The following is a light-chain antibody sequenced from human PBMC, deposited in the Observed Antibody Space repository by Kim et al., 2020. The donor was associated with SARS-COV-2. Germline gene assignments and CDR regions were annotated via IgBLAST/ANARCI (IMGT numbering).Light chain of an antibody. Sequence: EIVLTQSPGTLSLSPGESATLSCRASQTIGSDSLAWYQQKPGQAPTLLIYETSTRATGVPDRFSGSESGTDFILTLSGVEPDDFAVFYCQHYSNSMSTFGPGTKVDIK. V-gene: IGKV3-20*01. CDR3: QHYSNSMST. CDR2: ETS. CDR1: QTIGSDS. J-gene: IGKJ3*01.